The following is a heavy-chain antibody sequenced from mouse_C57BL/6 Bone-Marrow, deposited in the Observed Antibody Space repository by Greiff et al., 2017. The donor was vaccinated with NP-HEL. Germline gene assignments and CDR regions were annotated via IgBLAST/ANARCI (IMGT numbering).Heavy chain of an antibody. CDR1: GYTFTSYW. CDR3: ARGGNGVYSD. Sequence: QVQLQQPGAELVKPGASVKLSCKASGYTFTSYWMQWVKQRPGQGLEWIGEIDPSDSYTNYNQKFKGKATLTVDTSSSTAYMQLSSLTSEDAAVYYCARGGNGVYSDWGQGTTLTVSS. V-gene: IGHV1-50*01. CDR2: IDPSDSYT. D-gene: IGHD1-1*01. J-gene: IGHJ2*01.